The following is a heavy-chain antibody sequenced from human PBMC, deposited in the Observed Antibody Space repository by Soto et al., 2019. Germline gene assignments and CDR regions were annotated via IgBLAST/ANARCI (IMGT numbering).Heavy chain of an antibody. CDR1: GFSFSDYA. D-gene: IGHD1-26*01. CDR2: IGNNGNDT. Sequence: PGGSLRLSCSASGFSFSDYAMHWVRQAPGKGLEYVSAIGNNGNDTYYVDSVKGRFTTSRDNSKNTLFLQMSSLRVEDTAVYYCVKDYSGSYFGYWGQGTLVTVSS. V-gene: IGHV3-64D*06. J-gene: IGHJ4*02. CDR3: VKDYSGSYFGY.